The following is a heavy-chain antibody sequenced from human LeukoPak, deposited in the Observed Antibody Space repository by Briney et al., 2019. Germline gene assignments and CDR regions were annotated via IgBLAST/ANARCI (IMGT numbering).Heavy chain of an antibody. Sequence: GGSLRLSCAASGFTFSSYGMSWVRQAPGKGLEWVSAISGSGGSTYYADSVKGRFTISRDNSKNTLYLQMNSLRAEDTAIYYCAKDFNPRYSSGWFFDYWGQGILVTVSS. CDR3: AKDFNPRYSSGWFFDY. J-gene: IGHJ4*02. V-gene: IGHV3-23*01. CDR2: ISGSGGST. D-gene: IGHD6-19*01. CDR1: GFTFSSYG.